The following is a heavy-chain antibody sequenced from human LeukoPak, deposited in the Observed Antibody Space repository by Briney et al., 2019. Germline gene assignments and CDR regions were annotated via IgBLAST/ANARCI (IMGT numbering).Heavy chain of an antibody. V-gene: IGHV5-51*01. CDR1: GYSFTSYW. Sequence: GESLKISCESSGYSFTSYWIGWVRQMPGKGLEWMGIIHPGDSDIRYSPSFQGQVTISADKSINTAYLQWSSLKASDTAMYYCARRVVTIVGTFDYWGQGTLVTVSS. J-gene: IGHJ4*02. D-gene: IGHD5-12*01. CDR2: IHPGDSDI. CDR3: ARRVVTIVGTFDY.